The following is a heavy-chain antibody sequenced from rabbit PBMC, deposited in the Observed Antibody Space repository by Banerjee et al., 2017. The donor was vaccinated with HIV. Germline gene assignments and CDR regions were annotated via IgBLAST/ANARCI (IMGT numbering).Heavy chain of an antibody. CDR3: ARGRGVDYGYRRELDL. CDR1: GFSFSSDYD. CDR2: IYTGSSGST. Sequence: QSLEESGGDLVQPEGSLTLTCTASGFSFSSDYDMCWVRQAPGKGLEWIACIYTGSSGSTYYASWAKGRFTISKTSSTTVTLQMTSLTAADTATYFCARGRGVDYGYRRELDLWGQGTLVTVS. D-gene: IGHD2-1*01. V-gene: IGHV1S40*01. J-gene: IGHJ3*01.